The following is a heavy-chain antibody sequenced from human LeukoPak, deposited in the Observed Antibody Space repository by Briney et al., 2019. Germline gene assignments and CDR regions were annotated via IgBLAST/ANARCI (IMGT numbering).Heavy chain of an antibody. CDR3: ARGGGSVTTRYYYYFMDV. CDR1: GYTFTGYY. J-gene: IGHJ6*03. CDR2: INPNSGGT. Sequence: ASVKVSCKASGYTFTGYYIHWVRQAPGQGLEWMGWINPNSGGTDYAQKFQGRVTMTRDTSISTAYMELSRLRSDDTAVYYCARGGGSVTTRYYYYFMDVWGKGTTVTVSS. D-gene: IGHD2-15*01. V-gene: IGHV1-2*02.